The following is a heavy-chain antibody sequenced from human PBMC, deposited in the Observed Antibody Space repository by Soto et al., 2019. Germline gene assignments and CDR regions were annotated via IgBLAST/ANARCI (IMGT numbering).Heavy chain of an antibody. J-gene: IGHJ6*02. V-gene: IGHV1-58*02. CDR3: AAIVPAAIRKTDYYYYGMDV. CDR1: GFTFTSSA. Sequence: QMQLVQSGPEVKKPGTSVKVSCKASGFTFTSSAMQWVRQARGQRLEWIGWIVVGSGNTNYAQKFQERVTITRDMSTSTAYMELSSLRSEDTAVYYCAAIVPAAIRKTDYYYYGMDVWGQGTTVTVSS. D-gene: IGHD2-2*01. CDR2: IVVGSGNT.